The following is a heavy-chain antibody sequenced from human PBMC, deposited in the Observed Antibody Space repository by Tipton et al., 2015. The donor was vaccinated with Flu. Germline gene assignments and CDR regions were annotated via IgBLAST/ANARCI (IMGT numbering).Heavy chain of an antibody. CDR1: GFTFSSYW. CDR2: IKQDGRES. V-gene: IGHV3-7*01. Sequence: SLRLSCAASGFTFSSYWMSWVRQAPGKGLQWVANIKQDGRESYYVDSVKGRFTISRDNAKNSLYLQLNSLRIEDTAVYYCSESLNFWGQGTLVTVSS. CDR3: SESLNF. J-gene: IGHJ4*02.